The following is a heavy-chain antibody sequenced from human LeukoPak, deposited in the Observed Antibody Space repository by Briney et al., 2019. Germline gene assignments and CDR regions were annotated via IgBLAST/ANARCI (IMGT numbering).Heavy chain of an antibody. CDR1: GFTFSSYS. J-gene: IGHJ2*01. Sequence: GGSLRLSCAASGFTFSSYSMNWVRQAPGKGLEWVSYISSSSSTIYYADSVKGRFTISRDNAKNSLYLQMNSLRAEDTAVYYCARGSYNYDSSGYRDYWYFDLWGRGTLVTVSS. V-gene: IGHV3-48*01. CDR3: ARGSYNYDSSGYRDYWYFDL. D-gene: IGHD3-22*01. CDR2: ISSSSSTI.